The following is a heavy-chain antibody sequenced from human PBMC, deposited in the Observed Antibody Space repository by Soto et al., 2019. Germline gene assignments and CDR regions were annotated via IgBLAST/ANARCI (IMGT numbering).Heavy chain of an antibody. CDR3: ARHGSGSYLTAY. CDR1: GYSFTSYW. CDR2: IDPSDSYT. D-gene: IGHD1-26*01. Sequence: PGESLKISCNGSGYSFTSYWISWVRQMPGKGLEWMGRIDPSDSYTNYSPSFQGHVTISADKSISTAYLQWSSLKASDTAMYYCARHGSGSYLTAYWGQGTLVTVSS. V-gene: IGHV5-10-1*01. J-gene: IGHJ4*02.